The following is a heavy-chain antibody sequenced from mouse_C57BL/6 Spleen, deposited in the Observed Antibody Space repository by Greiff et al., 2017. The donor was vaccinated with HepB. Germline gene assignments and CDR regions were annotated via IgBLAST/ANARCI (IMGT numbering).Heavy chain of an antibody. Sequence: QVQLKQSGAELVRPGTSVKVSCKASGYAFTNYLIEWVKQRPGQGLEWIGVINPGSGGTNYNEKFKGKATLTADKSSSTAYMQLSSLTSEDSAVYFCARSGYDYDGAHFDYWGQGTTLTVSS. D-gene: IGHD2-4*01. CDR3: ARSGYDYDGAHFDY. CDR2: INPGSGGT. CDR1: GYAFTNYL. J-gene: IGHJ2*01. V-gene: IGHV1-54*01.